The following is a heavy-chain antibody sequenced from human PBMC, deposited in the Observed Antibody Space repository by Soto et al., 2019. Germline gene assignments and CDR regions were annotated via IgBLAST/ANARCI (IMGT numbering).Heavy chain of an antibody. Sequence: PSETLSLTCTVSGGSISNGDYYCSWIRQPPGKGLEWIGYIYYSGSTYYNPSLQSRVTMSVDTSKNQFSLKLSSVTAADTAVYYCARGRFLDYWAQGTLVTVSS. CDR1: GGSISNGDYY. CDR3: ARGRFLDY. V-gene: IGHV4-30-4*01. D-gene: IGHD3-3*01. CDR2: IYYSGST. J-gene: IGHJ4*02.